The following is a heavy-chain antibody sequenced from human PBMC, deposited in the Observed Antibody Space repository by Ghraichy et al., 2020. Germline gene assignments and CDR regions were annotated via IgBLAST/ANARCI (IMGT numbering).Heavy chain of an antibody. Sequence: GGSLRLSCAASGFTFSSYGMHWVRPAPGKGLEWVAVISYDGSNKYYADSVKGRFTISRDNSKNTLYLQMNSLRAEDTAVYYCAKDSFEYSSSWVFDYWGQGTLVTVSS. CDR2: ISYDGSNK. J-gene: IGHJ4*02. CDR3: AKDSFEYSSSWVFDY. V-gene: IGHV3-30*18. D-gene: IGHD6-6*01. CDR1: GFTFSSYG.